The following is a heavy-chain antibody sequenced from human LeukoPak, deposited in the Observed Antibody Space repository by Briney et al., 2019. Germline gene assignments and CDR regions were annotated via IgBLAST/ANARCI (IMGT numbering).Heavy chain of an antibody. CDR3: AKARWNSSGWPDY. CDR2: ISGSGGST. D-gene: IGHD6-19*01. Sequence: PGGSLRLSCAASGFTFSSYAMTWVRQAPGKGLEWVSAISGSGGSTYYADSVKGRFTISRDNSKNTLYLQMNSLRAEDTAVYYCAKARWNSSGWPDYWGQGTLVTVSS. V-gene: IGHV3-23*01. J-gene: IGHJ4*02. CDR1: GFTFSSYA.